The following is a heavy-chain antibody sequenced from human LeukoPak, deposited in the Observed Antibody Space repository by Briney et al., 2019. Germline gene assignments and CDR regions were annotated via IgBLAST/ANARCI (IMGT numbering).Heavy chain of an antibody. J-gene: IGHJ4*02. CDR1: GFSFSTYG. V-gene: IGHV3-30*18. CDR2: ISYDGSNK. Sequence: GRSLRLSCAASGFSFSTYGMHRVRQAPGKGLEWVAVISYDGSNKYYADSVKDRFTISRDNSKNTLYLQMNSLRPEDTALYYCANDHHGDLNYSFDYWGQGSLVTVSS. D-gene: IGHD4-17*01. CDR3: ANDHHGDLNYSFDY.